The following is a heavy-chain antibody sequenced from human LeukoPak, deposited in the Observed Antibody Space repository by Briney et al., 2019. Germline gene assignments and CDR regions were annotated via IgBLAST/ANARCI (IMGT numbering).Heavy chain of an antibody. CDR1: GFTFSGSW. D-gene: IGHD5-24*01. CDR3: AAWTDRGYNF. V-gene: IGHV3-7*01. Sequence: QSGESLRLSCAASGFTFSGSWMNWDRQAPGKGLEWVANINPDGSQKRFVDSVMGRFTMSRDNAKNSLYLQMNSLRVEDTAVFYCAAWTDRGYNFWGQGTLVTVSS. J-gene: IGHJ4*02. CDR2: INPDGSQK.